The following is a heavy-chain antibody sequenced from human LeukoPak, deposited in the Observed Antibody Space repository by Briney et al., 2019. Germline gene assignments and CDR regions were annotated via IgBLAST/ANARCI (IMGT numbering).Heavy chain of an antibody. CDR2: TSWDGGRT. CDR3: VKDKFGGSGSYYFDH. V-gene: IGHV3-43D*03. D-gene: IGHD3-10*01. J-gene: IGHJ4*02. CDR1: GFTFDDYA. Sequence: PGGSLRLSCAVSGFTFDDYAMHWVRQPPGKGLEWVSLTSWDGGRTSYADSVKGRFAISRDNNKNSLYLQMNSLRPEDTALYYCVKDKFGGSGSYYFDHWGQGTLVTVSS.